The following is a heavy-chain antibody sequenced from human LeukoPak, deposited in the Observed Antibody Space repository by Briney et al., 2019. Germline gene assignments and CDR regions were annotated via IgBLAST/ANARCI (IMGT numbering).Heavy chain of an antibody. J-gene: IGHJ6*03. CDR3: ARNGYCSGGSCYAPLYYYMDV. D-gene: IGHD2-15*01. Sequence: SVKVSCKASGGTFSSYAISWVRQAPGQGPEWMGGIIPIFGTANFAQKFQGRVTITADESTSTAYMELSSLRSEDTAVYYCARNGYCSGGSCYAPLYYYMDVWGKGTTVTVSS. V-gene: IGHV1-69*13. CDR1: GGTFSSYA. CDR2: IIPIFGTA.